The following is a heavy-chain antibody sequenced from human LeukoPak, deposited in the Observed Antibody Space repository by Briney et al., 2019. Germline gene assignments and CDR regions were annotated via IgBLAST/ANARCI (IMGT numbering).Heavy chain of an antibody. CDR3: ARRVLAYYDFWSGTLYRPNWFDP. CDR2: MNPNSGNT. CDR1: GYTFTSYD. Sequence: ASVKVPCKASGYTFTSYDINWVRQATGQGLEWMGWMNPNSGNTGYAQKFQGRVTMTRNTSISTAYMELSSLRSEDTAVYYCARRVLAYYDFWSGTLYRPNWFDPWGQGTLVTVSS. D-gene: IGHD3-3*01. J-gene: IGHJ5*02. V-gene: IGHV1-8*01.